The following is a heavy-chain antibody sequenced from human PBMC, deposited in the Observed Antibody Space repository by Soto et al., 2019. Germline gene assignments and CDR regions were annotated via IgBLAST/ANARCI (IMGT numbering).Heavy chain of an antibody. J-gene: IGHJ4*02. CDR2: MNPNSGNT. V-gene: IGHV1-8*01. Sequence: VQLVQSGAEVKKPGASGKVSCKASGYTFTSYDLNWVRPATGQGLEWMGWMNPNSGNTGYAQKFQGRVTRTRNTSISTAYMELSSLRSADTAVYYCARTLYGDNVDYWGQGPLVTVSS. D-gene: IGHD4-17*01. CDR1: GYTFTSYD. CDR3: ARTLYGDNVDY.